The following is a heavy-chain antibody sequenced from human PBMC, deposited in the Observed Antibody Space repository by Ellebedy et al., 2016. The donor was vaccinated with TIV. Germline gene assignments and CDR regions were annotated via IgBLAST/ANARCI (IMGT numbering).Heavy chain of an antibody. Sequence: AASVKVSCKASGYTFIGYYMHWVRQAPGQGLEWMGWINPKNVDKSYAQKFQGRVTITRDPSISTAYMELSRLGSDVTAVYYCGRSGYGSGWSFDDWGQGTLVTVSS. CDR2: INPKNVDK. CDR1: GYTFIGYY. D-gene: IGHD6-19*01. J-gene: IGHJ4*02. V-gene: IGHV1-2*02. CDR3: GRSGYGSGWSFDD.